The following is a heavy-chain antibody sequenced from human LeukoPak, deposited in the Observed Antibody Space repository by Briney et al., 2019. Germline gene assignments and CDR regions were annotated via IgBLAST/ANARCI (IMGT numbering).Heavy chain of an antibody. V-gene: IGHV3-23*01. Sequence: GGSLRLSCAASGFSFSSYAMTWARQAPVKGLEWVSAISGDGTRTYYADSVKGRFTISRDNSKNTLYLEMSSLRAEDTAVYYCARRYFDYWGQGILVTVSS. J-gene: IGHJ4*02. CDR3: ARRYFDY. CDR1: GFSFSSYA. CDR2: ISGDGTRT.